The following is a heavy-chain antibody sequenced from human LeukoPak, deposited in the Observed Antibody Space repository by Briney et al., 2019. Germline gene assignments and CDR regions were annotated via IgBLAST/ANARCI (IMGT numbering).Heavy chain of an antibody. CDR1: GFTFDDYA. J-gene: IGHJ4*02. D-gene: IGHD1-26*01. V-gene: IGHV3-9*03. CDR2: ITWNSYSM. CDR3: AKSEGATTGGFDY. Sequence: GGSLRLSCAASGFTFDDYAMHWVRQAPGKGLEWVSGITWNSYSMGYADSVKGRFTITRDNAKNSLFLQMNSLRADDVALSYCAKSEGATTGGFDYWGQGTLVTVSS.